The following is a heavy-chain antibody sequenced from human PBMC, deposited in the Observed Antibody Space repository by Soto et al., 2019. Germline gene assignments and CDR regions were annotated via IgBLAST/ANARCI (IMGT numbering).Heavy chain of an antibody. CDR2: ISGSGGGT. D-gene: IGHD3-16*01. CDR3: GKRQRGLEGFEP. J-gene: IGHJ5*02. Sequence: GGSLGLSCAASGLTFSSYAMRWVRQAPGKGREWVSAISGSGGGTYYADSVKGRFTISRDNAKNTLYLQMNSLRAEDTAVYYCGKRQRGLEGFEPWGQGTLVSVPS. V-gene: IGHV3-23*01. CDR1: GLTFSSYA.